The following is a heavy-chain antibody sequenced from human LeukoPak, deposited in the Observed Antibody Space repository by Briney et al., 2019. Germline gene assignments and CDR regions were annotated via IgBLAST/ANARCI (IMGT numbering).Heavy chain of an antibody. V-gene: IGHV4-31*03. J-gene: IGHJ6*02. CDR2: IYYSGST. CDR1: GGSISSGGYY. Sequence: SQTLSLTCTVSGGSISSGGYYWSWIRQHPGKGLEWIGYIYYSGSTNYNPSLKSRVTISVDTSKNQFSLKLSSVTAADTAVYYCARGMSSGWSPIYYYYYGMDVWGQGTTVTVSS. CDR3: ARGMSSGWSPIYYYYYGMDV. D-gene: IGHD6-19*01.